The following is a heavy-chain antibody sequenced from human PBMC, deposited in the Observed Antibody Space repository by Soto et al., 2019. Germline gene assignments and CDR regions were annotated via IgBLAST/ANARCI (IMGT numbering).Heavy chain of an antibody. V-gene: IGHV4-31*03. CDR1: GGSISSGGYY. CDR2: IYYSGST. Sequence: SETLSLTCTVSGGSISSGGYYWSWIRQHPGKGLEWIGYIYYSGSTYYNPSLKSRVTISVDTSKNQFSLKLSSVTAADTAVYYCARLKVAGPHTTYDYWGQGTLVTVSS. J-gene: IGHJ4*02. CDR3: ARLKVAGPHTTYDY. D-gene: IGHD6-19*01.